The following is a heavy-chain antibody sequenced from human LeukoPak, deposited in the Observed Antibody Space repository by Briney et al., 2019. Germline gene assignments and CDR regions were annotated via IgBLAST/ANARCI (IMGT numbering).Heavy chain of an antibody. CDR1: GFAFSTYW. V-gene: IGHV3-7*01. CDR3: ARGDRRFEY. Sequence: GGSLRLSCAASGFAFSTYWMTWVRQAPGKGLEWVANIKEEGSEKYYVDSVKGRFTISRDNAKNSLYLQITSLRADETAVYYCARGDRRFEYWGQGTLVTVSS. J-gene: IGHJ4*02. CDR2: IKEEGSEK. D-gene: IGHD2-21*01.